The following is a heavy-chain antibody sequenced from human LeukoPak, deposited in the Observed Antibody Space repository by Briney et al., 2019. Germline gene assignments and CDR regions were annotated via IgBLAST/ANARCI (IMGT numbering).Heavy chain of an antibody. CDR3: ARGLLDRYYFDY. CDR1: GVTFSSHA. J-gene: IGHJ4*02. CDR2: ISGSGGST. V-gene: IGHV3-23*01. D-gene: IGHD1-1*01. Sequence: GGSLRLSCAASGVTFSSHAMSWVRQAPGKGLEWVSAISGSGGSTYYADSVKGRFTISRDNSKNTLYLQMNSLRAEDTAVYYCARGLLDRYYFDYWGQGTLVTVSS.